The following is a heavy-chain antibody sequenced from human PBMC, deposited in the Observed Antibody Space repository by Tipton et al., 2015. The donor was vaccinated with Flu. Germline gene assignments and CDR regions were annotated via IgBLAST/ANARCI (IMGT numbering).Heavy chain of an antibody. CDR1: GGSLSSYY. D-gene: IGHD3-10*01. CDR2: IYSSGST. CDR3: ARDRSGSGSYYSAFDI. J-gene: IGHJ3*02. Sequence: TLSLTCTVSGGSLSSYYWSWIRQPAGKGLEWIGRIYSSGSTTYNLTLTSRVTMSLDTSENQLSLKLSSVTAADTAVYYCARDRSGSGSYYSAFDIWGKGTMVTVSS. V-gene: IGHV4-4*07.